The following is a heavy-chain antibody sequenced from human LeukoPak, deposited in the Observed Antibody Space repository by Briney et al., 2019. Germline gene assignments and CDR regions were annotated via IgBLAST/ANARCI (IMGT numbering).Heavy chain of an antibody. CDR3: ARHGEAYCGGDCYPGGFDP. CDR2: IYYSGST. J-gene: IGHJ5*02. D-gene: IGHD2-21*02. V-gene: IGHV4-59*08. Sequence: PSETLSLTCTVSGGSISSYYWSWIRQPPGKGLEWIAYIYYSGSTNYNPSLKSRVTISVDTSKNQFSLKLSSVTAADTAVYYCARHGEAYCGGDCYPGGFDPWGQGTLVTVSS. CDR1: GGSISSYY.